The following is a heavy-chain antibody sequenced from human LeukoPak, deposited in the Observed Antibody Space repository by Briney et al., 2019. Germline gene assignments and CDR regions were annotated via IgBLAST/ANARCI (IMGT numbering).Heavy chain of an antibody. V-gene: IGHV4-39*07. J-gene: IGHJ6*03. CDR2: IYYSGNT. D-gene: IGHD6-13*01. CDR1: GGSISSSSYY. CDR3: ARLSEQQLVETYYYYMDV. Sequence: SETLSLTCTVSGGSISSSSYYWGWIRQPPGKGLEWIGTIYYSGNTYYNPSLKSRVTISVDTSKNQFSLKLSSVTAADTAVYYCARLSEQQLVETYYYYMDVWGKGTTVTISS.